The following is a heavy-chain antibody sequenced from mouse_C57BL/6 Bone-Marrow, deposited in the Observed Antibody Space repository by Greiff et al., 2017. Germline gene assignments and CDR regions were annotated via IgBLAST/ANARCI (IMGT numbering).Heavy chain of an antibody. J-gene: IGHJ3*01. CDR3: TTWLHGGSSEGFAY. CDR2: IDPENGDT. Sequence: EVQLQQSGAELVRPGASVKLSCTASGFNIKDDYMHWVKQRPEQGLEWIGWIDPENGDTEYASKFQGKATITADTSSNTAYLQLSSLTSEDTAVYYCTTWLHGGSSEGFAYWGQETLVTVSA. V-gene: IGHV14-4*01. D-gene: IGHD1-1*02. CDR1: GFNIKDDY.